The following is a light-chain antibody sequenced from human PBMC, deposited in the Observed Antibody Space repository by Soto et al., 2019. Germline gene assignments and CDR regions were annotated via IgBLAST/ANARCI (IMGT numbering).Light chain of an antibody. CDR3: QSYDTNIVV. Sequence: NFMLTQPHSVSESPGKTVTISCSRSSGSIGSNSVQWYRQRPGSAPTIVIYEDDQRPSGVPDRFAGSIDRSSNSASLTISELQTEDEADYSCQSYDTNIVVFGGGTKLTVL. CDR2: EDD. V-gene: IGLV6-57*04. CDR1: SGSIGSNS. J-gene: IGLJ2*01.